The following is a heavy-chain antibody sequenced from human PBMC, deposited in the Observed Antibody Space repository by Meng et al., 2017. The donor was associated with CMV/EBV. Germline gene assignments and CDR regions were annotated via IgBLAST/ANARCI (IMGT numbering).Heavy chain of an antibody. D-gene: IGHD3-22*01. J-gene: IGHJ4*02. CDR2: IIPIFGTA. V-gene: IGHV1-69*01. CDR1: GGTFSSYA. Sequence: QVQLVQSGAEVKKPGSSVKVSCTASGGTFSSYAISWVRQAPGQGLEWMGGIIPIFGTANYAQKFQGRVTITADESTSTAYMELSSLRSEDTAVYYCARGRIWNYYDSSGYNFDYWGQGTLVTVSS. CDR3: ARGRIWNYYDSSGYNFDY.